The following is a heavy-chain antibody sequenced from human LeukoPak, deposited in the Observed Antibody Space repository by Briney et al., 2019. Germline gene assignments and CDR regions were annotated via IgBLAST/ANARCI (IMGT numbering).Heavy chain of an antibody. CDR3: ARVRGSFDY. V-gene: IGHV4-39*02. D-gene: IGHD3-10*01. CDR2: MFYGGYS. CDR1: DGSVSSSSYY. Sequence: PSETLSLTCTVSDGSVSSSSYYWGWIRQPPGKGLEWIGSMFYGGYSYYNPSLKSRLTISVDTTKNQFSLKLSSMTAADTAVYYCARVRGSFDYWGRGILVTVSS. J-gene: IGHJ4*02.